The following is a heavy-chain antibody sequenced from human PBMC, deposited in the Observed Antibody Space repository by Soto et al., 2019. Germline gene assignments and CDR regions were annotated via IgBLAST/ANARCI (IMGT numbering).Heavy chain of an antibody. CDR1: GFTFSSHA. V-gene: IGHV3-23*01. Sequence: GGSLRLSCTASGFTFSSHAMSWVRQAPGKQLEWVSAISGSAGLTFYADSVKGRFTISRDNSKNTLYLQMNSLRAEDTAVYYCAKDWVSGSSPYWGQGTLVTVSS. CDR3: AKDWVSGSSPY. J-gene: IGHJ4*02. CDR2: ISGSAGLT. D-gene: IGHD2-15*01.